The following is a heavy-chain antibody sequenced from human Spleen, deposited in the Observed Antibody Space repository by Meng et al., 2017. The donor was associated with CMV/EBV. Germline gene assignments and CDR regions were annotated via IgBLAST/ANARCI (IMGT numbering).Heavy chain of an antibody. V-gene: IGHV1-18*01. D-gene: IGHD2-8*01. CDR2: INTYSGDT. CDR1: GYTFMNYG. CDR3: ARDRMVPSRLFDL. Sequence: ASVKVSCKASGYTFMNYGISWVRQAPGQGLEWMGWINTYSGDTKYALKFQGRVTMTTDTSTNTAYMELRSLRSDDTAVYYCARDRMVPSRLFDLWGQGTLVTVSS. J-gene: IGHJ4*02.